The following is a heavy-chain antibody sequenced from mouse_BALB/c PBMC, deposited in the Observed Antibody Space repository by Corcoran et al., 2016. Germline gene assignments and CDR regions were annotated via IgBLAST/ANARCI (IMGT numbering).Heavy chain of an antibody. CDR3: AGAQLGQYFDV. J-gene: IGHJ1*01. CDR1: GYTFTSYV. Sequence: EVQLQQSGPELVKPGASVKMSCKASGYTFTSYVMHWVKQKPGQGLEWIGYINPYNDGTKYNEKFKGKATLTSDKSSSTAYMELNSLTSEDSAVYYCAGAQLGQYFDVWGAGTTVTVSS. V-gene: IGHV1S136*01. CDR2: INPYNDGT. D-gene: IGHD4-1*02.